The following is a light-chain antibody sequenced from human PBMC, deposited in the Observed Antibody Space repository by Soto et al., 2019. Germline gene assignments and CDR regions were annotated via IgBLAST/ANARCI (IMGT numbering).Light chain of an antibody. CDR3: QKYDIAPRT. CDR2: AAS. CDR1: QDISNY. Sequence: DIQMTQSPSSLSASVGDRVTITCRASQDISNYLAWYQQRPGKVPKLLIYAASTLQSGVPSRLSGSGSGTDFTLTISSLQPEDVATYYCQKYDIAPRTFGGGTKVEIK. V-gene: IGKV1-27*01. J-gene: IGKJ4*01.